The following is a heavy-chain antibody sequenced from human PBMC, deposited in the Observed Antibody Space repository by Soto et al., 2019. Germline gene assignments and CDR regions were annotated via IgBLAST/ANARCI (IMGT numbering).Heavy chain of an antibody. CDR1: GFTFSSYS. CDR2: ISSSSSYI. V-gene: IGHV3-21*01. D-gene: IGHD6-6*01. CDR3: ARVLISRIAAPFDY. Sequence: EVQLVESGEAWSSLGGSLRLSCAASGFTFSSYSMNWVRQAPGKGLEWFSSISSSSSYIYYADSVKGRFTISRDNAKNSLYLQMNSLRAEDTAVYYCARVLISRIAAPFDYWGQGTLVTVSS. J-gene: IGHJ4*02.